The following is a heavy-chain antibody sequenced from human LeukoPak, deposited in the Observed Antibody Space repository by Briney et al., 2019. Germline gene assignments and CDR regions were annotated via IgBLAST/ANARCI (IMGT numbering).Heavy chain of an antibody. CDR3: ARFVYYYDSSGYLRNVYFDY. D-gene: IGHD3-22*01. CDR1: GFTFSSYS. Sequence: GGSLRLSCAASGFTFSSYSVNWVRQAPGKGLEWVSYISSSSSTIYYADSVKGRFTISRDNAKNSLYLQMNSLRAEDTAVYYCARFVYYYDSSGYLRNVYFDYWGQGTLVTVSS. J-gene: IGHJ4*02. V-gene: IGHV3-48*01. CDR2: ISSSSSTI.